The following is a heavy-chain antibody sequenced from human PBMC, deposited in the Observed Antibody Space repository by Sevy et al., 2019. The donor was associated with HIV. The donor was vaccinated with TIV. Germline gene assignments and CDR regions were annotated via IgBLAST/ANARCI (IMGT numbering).Heavy chain of an antibody. D-gene: IGHD3-10*01. CDR2: FFYTGNP. CDR3: ATGAGVSKSDF. V-gene: IGHV4-59*12. CDR1: GASISTYV. J-gene: IGHJ4*02. Sequence: SETLSLTCTVSGASISTYVWTXXRQPPGKGLEWVGYFFYTGNPNYNPSLSSRVTISGDTSKNQFSLTLSSVTAADTAVYYCATGAGVSKSDFWGQGTLVTVSS.